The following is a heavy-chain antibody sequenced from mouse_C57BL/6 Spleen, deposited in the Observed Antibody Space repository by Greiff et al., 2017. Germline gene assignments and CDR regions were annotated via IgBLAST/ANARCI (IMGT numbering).Heavy chain of an antibody. D-gene: IGHD2-5*01. Sequence: QVHVKQPGAELVRPGSSVKLSCKASGFTFTSYWMHWVKQRPKQGLEWIGNIDPSASDTHYNQKFKDKATLTVDKSTSTAYLQLSSLTSEDASVYYCTRRGYSNQPEYMDDWGTGTTVTVSS. CDR2: IDPSASDT. V-gene: IGHV1-52*01. CDR3: TRRGYSNQPEYMDD. J-gene: IGHJ1*03. CDR1: GFTFTSYW.